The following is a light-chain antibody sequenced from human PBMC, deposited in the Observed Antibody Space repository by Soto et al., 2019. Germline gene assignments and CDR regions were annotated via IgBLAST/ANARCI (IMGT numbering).Light chain of an antibody. V-gene: IGKV3-20*01. CDR3: QHYGISIT. CDR1: QYVGSSY. CDR2: AAS. J-gene: IGKJ5*01. Sequence: EIVLTQSSGTLSLSPGESATLSCRASQYVGSSYLAWYQQKPGQAPRLLMYAASSRATGIPDRFSGRGSGTDFTLTISRLEPEDFAVYYCQHYGISITFGQGTRLEIK.